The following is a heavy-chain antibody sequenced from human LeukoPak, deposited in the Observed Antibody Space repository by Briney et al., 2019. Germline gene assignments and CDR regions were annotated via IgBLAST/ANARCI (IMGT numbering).Heavy chain of an antibody. CDR1: GYTFTSYD. CDR2: MNPNSGNT. Sequence: ASVKVSCKASGYTFTSYDINWVRQATGQGLEWMGWMNPNSGNTGYAQKFQGRVTMTTDASATTAHMELRSLRSDDTAVYYCARQRRWNYAFDPWGQGTLVTVSS. CDR3: ARQRRWNYAFDP. V-gene: IGHV1-8*01. J-gene: IGHJ5*02. D-gene: IGHD1-7*01.